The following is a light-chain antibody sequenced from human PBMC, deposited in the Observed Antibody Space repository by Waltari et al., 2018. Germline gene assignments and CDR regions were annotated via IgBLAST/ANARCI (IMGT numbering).Light chain of an antibody. J-gene: IGKJ1*01. CDR3: PLNVRLPVT. V-gene: IGKV3-11*01. CDR1: QSVGMS. Sequence: EIVLTQSPGTLSLSPGERATLSCRASQSVGMSLVWYQQKPGQPPRPVIYNTSTKATGIPDRFRGSVSWTDFSLTISSLEPEDFAVYYCPLNVRLPVTFGQGTKVESK. CDR2: NTS.